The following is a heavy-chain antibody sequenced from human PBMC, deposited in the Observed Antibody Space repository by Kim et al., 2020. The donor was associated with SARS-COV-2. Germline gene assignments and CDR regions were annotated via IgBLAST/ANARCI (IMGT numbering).Heavy chain of an antibody. CDR3: ARDRGTITFDI. CDR1: GGSISSYY. D-gene: IGHD3-16*01. CDR2: IYYSGST. V-gene: IGHV4-59*01. Sequence: SETLSLTCTVSGGSISSYYWSWIRQPPGKGLEWIGYIYYSGSTNYNPSLKSRVTISVDTSKNQFSLKLSSVTAADTAVYYCARDRGTITFDIWGRGTMVTVSS. J-gene: IGHJ3*02.